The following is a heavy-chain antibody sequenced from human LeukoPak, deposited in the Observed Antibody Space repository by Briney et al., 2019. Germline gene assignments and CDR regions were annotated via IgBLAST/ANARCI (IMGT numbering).Heavy chain of an antibody. J-gene: IGHJ2*01. CDR1: GFTFSDYY. Sequence: GGSLRLSCAASGFTFSDYYMSWIRQAPGKGLEWVSYISSSGSTIYYADSVKGRFTISRDNAKNSLYLQMNSLRAEDTAVYYCARPNWGEPPSYWYFDLWGRGTLVTVSS. CDR2: ISSSGSTI. CDR3: ARPNWGEPPSYWYFDL. V-gene: IGHV3-11*04. D-gene: IGHD7-27*01.